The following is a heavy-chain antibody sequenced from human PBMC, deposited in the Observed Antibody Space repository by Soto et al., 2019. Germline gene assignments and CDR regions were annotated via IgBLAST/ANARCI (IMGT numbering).Heavy chain of an antibody. Sequence: ASVKVSCKASGYTFTSYGISWVRQAPGQGLEWMGWISAYNGNTNYAQKLQGRVTMTTDTSTSTAYMELRSLRSDDTAVYYCARVRMYYYGSGSYYEFDPWGQGTLVTVSS. CDR1: GYTFTSYG. D-gene: IGHD3-10*01. V-gene: IGHV1-18*01. CDR2: ISAYNGNT. CDR3: ARVRMYYYGSGSYYEFDP. J-gene: IGHJ5*02.